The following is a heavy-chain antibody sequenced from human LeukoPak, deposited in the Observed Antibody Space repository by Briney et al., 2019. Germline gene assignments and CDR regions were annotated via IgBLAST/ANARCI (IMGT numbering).Heavy chain of an antibody. CDR1: GGSFSGYY. V-gene: IGHV4-34*01. J-gene: IGHJ4*02. CDR2: INHGVGT. D-gene: IGHD3-10*01. Sequence: SETLSLTCAVYGGSFSGYYWSWIRQPPEKGLGWIGEINHGVGTNYNPSLKSRLTISVDTSKNQFSLKLSSVIAADTAVYYCARGGYGSGSYYNYWGQGTLVTVSS. CDR3: ARGGYGSGSYYNY.